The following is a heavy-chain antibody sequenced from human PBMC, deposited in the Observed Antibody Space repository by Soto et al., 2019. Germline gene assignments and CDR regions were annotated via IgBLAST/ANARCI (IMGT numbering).Heavy chain of an antibody. D-gene: IGHD6-6*01. CDR1: GGSISSSSYY. V-gene: IGHV4-39*01. CDR2: IYYSGST. Sequence: PSETLSLTCTVSGGSISSSSYYWGWIRQPPGKGLEWIGSIYYSGSTYYNPSLKSRVTISVDTSKNQFSLKLSSVTAADTAVYYCQSRGPIAAQYYYYYGMDVWGQGTTVTVS. J-gene: IGHJ6*02. CDR3: QSRGPIAAQYYYYYGMDV.